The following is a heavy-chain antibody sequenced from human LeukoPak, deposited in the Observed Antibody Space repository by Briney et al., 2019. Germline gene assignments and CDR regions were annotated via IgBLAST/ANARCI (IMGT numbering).Heavy chain of an antibody. CDR3: ARVRGPTVASMYFDY. D-gene: IGHD4-11*01. CDR1: GFTFSNHG. J-gene: IGHJ4*02. CDR2: ISPRSETS. V-gene: IGHV3-48*04. Sequence: GSLRLSCEGSGFTFSNHGMIWVRQAPGKGLDWLSYISPRSETSHHAVSVRGRFTISRDDAKSSLYLQMDGLKAEDSAVYFCARVRGPTVASMYFDYWGQGARVSVSS.